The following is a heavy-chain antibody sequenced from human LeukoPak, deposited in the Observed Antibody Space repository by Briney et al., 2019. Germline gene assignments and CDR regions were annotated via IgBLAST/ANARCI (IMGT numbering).Heavy chain of an antibody. CDR2: ISGSGDST. CDR3: AKTRPLDSSSWSHGDY. J-gene: IGHJ4*02. V-gene: IGHV3-23*01. CDR1: GFTFSSYA. Sequence: GGSLRLSCAASGFTFSSYAMSWVRQAPGKGLEWVSAISGSGDSTYYGDSVKGLFTISRDNSKNTLYLQMNSLRAKDTAVYYCAKTRPLDSSSWSHGDYWGQGTLVTVSS. D-gene: IGHD6-13*01.